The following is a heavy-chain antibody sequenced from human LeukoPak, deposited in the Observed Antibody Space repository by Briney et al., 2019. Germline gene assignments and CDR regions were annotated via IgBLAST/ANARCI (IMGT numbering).Heavy chain of an antibody. CDR2: ISSSSSYI. J-gene: IGHJ4*02. CDR1: GFTFSSYS. D-gene: IGHD3-10*01. Sequence: PGGSLRLSCAASGFTFSSYSMNWVRQAPGKGLEWVSSISSSSSYIYYADSVKGRFTTSRDNAKDSLYLQMNSLRAEDTAVYYCARDYYGSGSYLASHFDYWGQGTLVTVPS. V-gene: IGHV3-21*01. CDR3: ARDYYGSGSYLASHFDY.